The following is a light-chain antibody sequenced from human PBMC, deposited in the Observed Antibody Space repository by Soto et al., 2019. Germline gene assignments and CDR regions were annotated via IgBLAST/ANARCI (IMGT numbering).Light chain of an antibody. CDR3: KQYNNWWT. V-gene: IGKV3-15*01. J-gene: IGKJ1*01. CDR2: GAS. CDR1: QSVSSN. Sequence: ELVMTQPPATLSLSPGESATLSCRASQSVSSNLAWYQQKPGQAPRLLIYGASTRATGIPARFSGSGSGTEFTLTISSLQSEDFAVYYCKQYNNWWTFGQGTKVDIK.